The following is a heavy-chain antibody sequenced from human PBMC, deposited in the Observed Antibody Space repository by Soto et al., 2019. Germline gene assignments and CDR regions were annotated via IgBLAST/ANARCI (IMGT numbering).Heavy chain of an antibody. J-gene: IGHJ5*02. CDR2: IKQDGSEK. Sequence: GGSLRLSCAASGFTFSSYWMSWVRQAPGKGLEWVANIKQDGSEKYYVDSVKGRFTISRDNAKNSLYLQMNSLRAEDTAVYYCARDSAPQYYDFWSGYPRPRRWFDPWGQGTLVTVSS. CDR3: ARDSAPQYYDFWSGYPRPRRWFDP. CDR1: GFTFSSYW. D-gene: IGHD3-3*01. V-gene: IGHV3-7*05.